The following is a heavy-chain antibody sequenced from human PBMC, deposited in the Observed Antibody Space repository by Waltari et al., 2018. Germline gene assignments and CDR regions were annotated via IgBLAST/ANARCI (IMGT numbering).Heavy chain of an antibody. CDR2: ISYDGSNK. D-gene: IGHD6-13*01. Sequence: QVQLVESGGGVVQPGRSLRLSCAASGFTFSSYAMHWVRQAPGKGLGWVAVISYDGSNKYYADSVKGRFTISRDNSKNTLYLQMNSLRAEDTAVYYCASIAAAGRTDYWGQGTLVTVSS. CDR1: GFTFSSYA. CDR3: ASIAAAGRTDY. J-gene: IGHJ4*02. V-gene: IGHV3-30-3*01.